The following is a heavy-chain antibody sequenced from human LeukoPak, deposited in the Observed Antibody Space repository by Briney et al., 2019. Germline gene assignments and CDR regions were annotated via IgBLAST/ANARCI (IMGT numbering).Heavy chain of an antibody. V-gene: IGHV1-18*01. Sequence: GASVKVSCKASGYTFTSYGISWVRQAPGQGLEWMGWISGYNGNTKYAQKLQGRVTMTTDTSTTTAYMELRSLRSDDTPVYYCARDGRHRYYYDSSGFYGSWFDPWGQGTLVTVSS. CDR3: ARDGRHRYYYDSSGFYGSWFDP. J-gene: IGHJ5*02. CDR2: ISGYNGNT. CDR1: GYTFTSYG. D-gene: IGHD3-22*01.